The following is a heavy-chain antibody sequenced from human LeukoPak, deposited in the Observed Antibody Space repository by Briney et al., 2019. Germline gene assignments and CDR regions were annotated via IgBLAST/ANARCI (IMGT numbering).Heavy chain of an antibody. J-gene: IGHJ4*02. D-gene: IGHD3-22*01. CDR3: ARDYYDSSGKTGSDY. CDR1: GYTFTNYA. Sequence: ASVKISCKASGYTFTNYAISWVRQAPGQGLEWMEWISAYNGNTNYAQKLQGRVTMTTDTSTSTAYMELRSLRSDDTAVYYCARDYYDSSGKTGSDYWGQGTLVTVSS. V-gene: IGHV1-18*01. CDR2: ISAYNGNT.